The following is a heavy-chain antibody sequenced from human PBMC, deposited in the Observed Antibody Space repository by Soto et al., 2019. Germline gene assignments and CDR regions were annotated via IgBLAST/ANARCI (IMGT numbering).Heavy chain of an antibody. J-gene: IGHJ6*03. V-gene: IGHV1-8*01. Sequence: ASVKVSCKASGYTFTSYDINWVRQATGQGLEWMGWMNPNSGNTGYAQKFQGRVTMTRNTSISTAYMELSSLRSEDTAVYYCARARYCYYYMDVWGKGTTVTVSS. CDR1: GYTFTSYD. CDR3: ARARYCYYYMDV. CDR2: MNPNSGNT.